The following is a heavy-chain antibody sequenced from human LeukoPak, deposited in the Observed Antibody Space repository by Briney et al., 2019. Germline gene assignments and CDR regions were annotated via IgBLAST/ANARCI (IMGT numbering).Heavy chain of an antibody. CDR2: INHSGST. CDR3: ASPSFDYDSSGYYRYDY. Sequence: SETLSLTCAVYGGSFSGYYWSWIRQPPGKGLEWIGEINHSGSTNYNPSLKSRVTISVDTSKNQFSLKLSFVTAADTAVYYCASPSFDYDSSGYYRYDYWGQGTLVTVSS. J-gene: IGHJ4*02. D-gene: IGHD3-22*01. CDR1: GGSFSGYY. V-gene: IGHV4-34*01.